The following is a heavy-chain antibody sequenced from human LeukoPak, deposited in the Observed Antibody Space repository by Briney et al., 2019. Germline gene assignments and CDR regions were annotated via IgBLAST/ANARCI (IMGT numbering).Heavy chain of an antibody. CDR3: AKGEKLGPLYS. D-gene: IGHD6-6*01. J-gene: IGHJ4*02. CDR2: IRSDGSNQ. CDR1: GFTFSSYG. V-gene: IGHV3-30*02. Sequence: GGSLRLSCAASGFTFSSYGMHWVRQAPGKGLEWVSFIRSDGSNQYYADSVKGRFTISRDNSKNTLYLQMNSLRGEDTAVYNCAKGEKLGPLYSWGQGTLVTVSS.